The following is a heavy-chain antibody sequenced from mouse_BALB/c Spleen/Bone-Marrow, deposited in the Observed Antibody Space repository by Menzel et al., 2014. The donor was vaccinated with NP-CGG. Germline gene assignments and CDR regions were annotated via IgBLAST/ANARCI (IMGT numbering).Heavy chain of an antibody. V-gene: IGHV1S81*02. CDR1: GYTFTGYY. CDR3: TRSRRAMDR. J-gene: IGHJ4*01. Sequence: QVQLQQSGAELVKPGASVKLSCKASGYTFTGYYMRWVEQRPGQGLEWIGEINPSNGGTNFNEKFKSKATLTVDKSSSTAYMSLSSRTSEDSAVHYCTRSRRAMDRWGQGTSVTVSS. D-gene: IGHD2-12*01. CDR2: INPSNGGT.